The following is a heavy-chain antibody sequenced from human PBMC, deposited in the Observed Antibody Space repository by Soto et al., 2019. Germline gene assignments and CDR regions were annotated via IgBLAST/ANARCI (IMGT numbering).Heavy chain of an antibody. CDR3: AGDAHPRSGIYYGMDV. D-gene: IGHD3-10*01. CDR2: INPMLRIT. J-gene: IGHJ6*02. CDR1: GNNFNNYF. V-gene: IGHV1-69*17. Sequence: QVQLVQSGAEVKKPGSSVKVSCKASGNNFNNYFINWVRQFPGQGLEWMGGINPMLRITQYRQQFQGRITVTADRSTGTSYREPSGLESEDTAVYYCAGDAHPRSGIYYGMDVWGQGTTITVSS.